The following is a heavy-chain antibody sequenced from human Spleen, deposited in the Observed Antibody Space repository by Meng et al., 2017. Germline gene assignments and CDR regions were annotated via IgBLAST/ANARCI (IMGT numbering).Heavy chain of an antibody. CDR3: ARVFGTVVTLYYFDY. V-gene: IGHV1-2*06. CDR2: INPNSGGT. Sequence: VARGQSGAELKKPGASVKVSCKASGSTFTGYYMHWVRQAPGQGLEWMGRINPNSGGTNYAQKFQGRVTMTRDTSISTAYMELSRLRSDDTAVYYCARVFGTVVTLYYFDYWGQGTLVTVSS. D-gene: IGHD4-23*01. J-gene: IGHJ4*02. CDR1: GSTFTGYY.